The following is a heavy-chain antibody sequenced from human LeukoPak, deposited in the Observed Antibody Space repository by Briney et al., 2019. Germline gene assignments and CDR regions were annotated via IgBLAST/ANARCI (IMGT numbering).Heavy chain of an antibody. CDR2: IRYDGSNK. J-gene: IGHJ5*02. CDR3: ARYSYGSLGGNPGGGWFDP. D-gene: IGHD5-18*01. CDR1: GFTFSSYG. Sequence: PGGSLRLSCAASGFTFSSYGMHWVRQAPGKGLEWVAFIRYDGSNKYYADSVKGRFTISRDNSKNTLYLQMNSLRAEDTAVYYCARYSYGSLGGNPGGGWFDPWGQGTLVTVSS. V-gene: IGHV3-30*02.